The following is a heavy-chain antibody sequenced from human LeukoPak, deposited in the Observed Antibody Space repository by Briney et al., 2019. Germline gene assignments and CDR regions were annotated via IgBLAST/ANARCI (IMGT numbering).Heavy chain of an antibody. CDR1: GFTYRSFA. J-gene: IGHJ4*02. CDR3: AKEASGYGYYFDY. CDR2: ISDSGGTT. D-gene: IGHD3-10*01. V-gene: IGHV3-23*01. Sequence: GGSLRLSCAVSGFTYRSFAMRWVRQAPGKGLEWVSVISDSGGTTFYADSVKGRFTISRDNSKNTLYLQMSSLRAEDTAVYYCAKEASGYGYYFDYWGQGTLVTVSS.